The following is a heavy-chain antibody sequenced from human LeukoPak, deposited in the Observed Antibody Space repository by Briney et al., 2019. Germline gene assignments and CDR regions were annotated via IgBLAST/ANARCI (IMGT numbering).Heavy chain of an antibody. CDR3: AREAYDILTGYRSYWYFDL. Sequence: PGGSLRLSCAASGXTFSDYYMSWIRQAPGKGLEWVSYISSSSLYTNYADSVKGRFTISRDNAKNSLYLQMKSLRAEDTAVYYCAREAYDILTGYRSYWYFDLWGRGTLVTVSS. CDR1: GXTFSDYY. J-gene: IGHJ2*01. V-gene: IGHV3-11*05. D-gene: IGHD3-9*01. CDR2: ISSSSLYT.